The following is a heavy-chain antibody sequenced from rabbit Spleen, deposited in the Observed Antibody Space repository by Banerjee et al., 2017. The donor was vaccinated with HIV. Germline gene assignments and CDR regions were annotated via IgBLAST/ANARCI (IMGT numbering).Heavy chain of an antibody. J-gene: IGHJ6*01. V-gene: IGHV1S40*01. CDR3: ARDTSSSFSSYGMDL. Sequence: QSLEESGGDLVKPGASLTLTCTASGFSFSSSYYMCWVRQAPGKGLEWIGCITISSGNTYYASWAKGRFTISKTSSTTVTLHMTSLTAADTATYFCARDTSSSFSSYGMDLWGPGTLVTVS. CDR2: ITISSGNT. D-gene: IGHD1-1*01. CDR1: GFSFSSSYY.